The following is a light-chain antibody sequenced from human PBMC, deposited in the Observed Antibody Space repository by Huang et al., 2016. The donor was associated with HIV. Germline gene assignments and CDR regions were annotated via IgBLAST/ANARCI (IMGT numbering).Light chain of an antibody. CDR2: RAS. J-gene: IGKJ2*01. Sequence: EIVMTQSPATLSVSPGERATLYCRVSQSVSSNLAWYQQRPGQPPRLLIYRASTRATVIPARFSGSGSGTDFTLTISSLQSEDFAVYYCQQYDNWPPAYTFGQGTKLDIK. CDR3: QQYDNWPPAYT. CDR1: QSVSSN. V-gene: IGKV3-15*01.